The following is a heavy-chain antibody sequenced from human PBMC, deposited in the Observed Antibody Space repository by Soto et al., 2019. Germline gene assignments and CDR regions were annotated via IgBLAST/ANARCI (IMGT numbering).Heavy chain of an antibody. J-gene: IGHJ6*02. Sequence: GESLKISCKGSGYSFTSYWIGWVRQMPGKGLEWMGIIYPGDSDTRYSPSFQGQVTISADKSISTAYLQWSSLKASDTAMYYCARSNSRYYYYYGMDVWGQGTTVTVPS. CDR3: ARSNSRYYYYYGMDV. CDR2: IYPGDSDT. CDR1: GYSFTSYW. D-gene: IGHD4-4*01. V-gene: IGHV5-51*01.